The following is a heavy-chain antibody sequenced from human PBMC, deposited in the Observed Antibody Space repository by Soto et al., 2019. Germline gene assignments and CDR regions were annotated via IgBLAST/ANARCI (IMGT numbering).Heavy chain of an antibody. Sequence: ETLSLTCAVYGGSFSGYYWTWIRQPPGTGLEWIGEINHSGSTNYNPSLKSRVTISVDTSKNQFSLKLTSVTAADMAMYYCARPKTIGAAAGKGWFDPWGQGTLVTVSS. V-gene: IGHV4-34*01. D-gene: IGHD6-13*01. CDR2: INHSGST. CDR3: ARPKTIGAAAGKGWFDP. J-gene: IGHJ5*02. CDR1: GGSFSGYY.